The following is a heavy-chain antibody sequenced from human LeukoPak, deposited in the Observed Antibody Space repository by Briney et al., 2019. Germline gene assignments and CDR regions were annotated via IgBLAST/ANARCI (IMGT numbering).Heavy chain of an antibody. CDR2: ISSSSSYI. D-gene: IGHD5-18*01. V-gene: IGHV3-21*01. Sequence: GGSLRLSCAASGFTFSSYSMNWVRQAPGKGLEWVSSISSSSSYIYYADSVKGRFTISRDNAKNSLYLQMNSLRAEGTAVYYCARVDTATFDYWGQGTLVTVSS. J-gene: IGHJ4*02. CDR1: GFTFSSYS. CDR3: ARVDTATFDY.